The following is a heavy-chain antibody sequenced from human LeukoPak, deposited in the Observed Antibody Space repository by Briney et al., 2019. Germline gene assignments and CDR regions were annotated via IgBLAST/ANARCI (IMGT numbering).Heavy chain of an antibody. CDR1: GGSFSGYY. D-gene: IGHD2-2*01. CDR3: ARKRQRVLADIVVVPARPPTYYYYMDV. CDR2: INHSGST. J-gene: IGHJ6*03. Sequence: SETLSLTCAVYGGSFSGYYWSWIRQPPGKGLEWIGEINHSGSTNYNPSLKSRVTISVDTSKNQFSLKLSSVTAADTAVYYCARKRQRVLADIVVVPARPPTYYYYMDVWGKGTTVTVSS. V-gene: IGHV4-34*01.